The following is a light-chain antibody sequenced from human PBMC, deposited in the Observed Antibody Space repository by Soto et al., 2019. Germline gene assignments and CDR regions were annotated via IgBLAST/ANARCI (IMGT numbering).Light chain of an antibody. V-gene: IGKV1-27*01. CDR2: AAS. CDR1: QGISNY. CDR3: QKYNSAQL. J-gene: IGKJ3*01. Sequence: DIHMTQCPSSLSASVGYRFTITCRASQGISNYLAWYQQKPGKVPKLLIYAASTLQSGVPSRFSGSGSGTDFTLTISRLQTEDVATYYCQKYNSAQLFGPGTKVDIK.